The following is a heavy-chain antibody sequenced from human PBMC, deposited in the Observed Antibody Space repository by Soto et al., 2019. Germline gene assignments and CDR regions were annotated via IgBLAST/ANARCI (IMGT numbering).Heavy chain of an antibody. CDR2: IKQDGSEK. V-gene: IGHV3-7*03. J-gene: IGHJ4*02. CDR3: ARRASGRLTTAWAPLDW. D-gene: IGHD2-15*01. CDR1: GFTFSTYW. Sequence: SGGGLVQPGESLRVSCAASGFTFSTYWMTWVRQAPGKGLEWVANIKQDGSEKFYVGSVRGRFTISRDNAKNSMYLQMNSLRADDTAVYYCARRASGRLTTAWAPLDWWGQGTLVTVSS.